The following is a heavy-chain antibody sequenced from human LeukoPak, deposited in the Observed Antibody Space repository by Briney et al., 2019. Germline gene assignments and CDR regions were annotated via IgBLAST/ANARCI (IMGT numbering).Heavy chain of an antibody. CDR3: AENTYYYDSSGWWAFDI. CDR1: GGSFSGYY. D-gene: IGHD3-22*01. V-gene: IGHV4-34*01. J-gene: IGHJ3*02. CDR2: INHSGST. Sequence: SETLSLTCAVYGGSFSGYYWSWIRQPPGKGLEWIGEINHSGSTNYNPSLKSRVTISVDTSKNQFSLKLSSVTAADTAVYYCAENTYYYDSSGWWAFDIWGQGTMVTVSS.